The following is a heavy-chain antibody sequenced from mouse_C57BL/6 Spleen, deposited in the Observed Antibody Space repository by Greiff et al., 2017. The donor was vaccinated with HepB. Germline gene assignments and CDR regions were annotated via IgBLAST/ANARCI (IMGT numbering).Heavy chain of an antibody. CDR2: ISDGGSYT. V-gene: IGHV5-4*01. CDR3: AREDYYGVFDY. CDR1: GFTFSSYA. Sequence: EVKVVESGGGLVKPGGSLKLSCAASGFTFSSYAMSWVRQTPEKRLEWVATISDGGSYTYYPDNVKGRFTISRDNAKNNLYLQMSHLKSEDTAMYYCAREDYYGVFDYWGQGTTLTVSS. J-gene: IGHJ2*01. D-gene: IGHD1-1*01.